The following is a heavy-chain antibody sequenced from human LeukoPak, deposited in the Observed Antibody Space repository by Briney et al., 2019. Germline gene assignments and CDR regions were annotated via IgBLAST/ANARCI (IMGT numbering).Heavy chain of an antibody. D-gene: IGHD5-18*01. CDR3: ARDYPSYGPYYFDY. CDR1: GGTFSSYA. Sequence: GASVKVSCKASGGTFSSYAISWVRQAPGQGLEWMGRIIPILGIANYAQKFQGRVTITADKSTSTAYMELSSLRSEGTAVYYCARDYPSYGPYYFDYWGQGTLVTVSS. J-gene: IGHJ4*02. CDR2: IIPILGIA. V-gene: IGHV1-69*04.